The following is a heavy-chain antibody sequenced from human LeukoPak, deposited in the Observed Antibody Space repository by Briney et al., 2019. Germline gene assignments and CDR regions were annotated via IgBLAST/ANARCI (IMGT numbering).Heavy chain of an antibody. D-gene: IGHD2-2*01. CDR3: ARLCQVTNRNNRDIAVVPAARVHFGFDP. J-gene: IGHJ5*02. CDR1: GYSFTSYW. V-gene: IGHV5-51*01. Sequence: GESLKISCKGSGYSFTSYWIGWVRQMPGKGLEWMGIIYPGDSDTRYSPSFQGQVTISADKSISTAYLQWSSLKASDTAMYYCARLCQVTNRNNRDIAVVPAARVHFGFDPWGQGTLVTVSS. CDR2: IYPGDSDT.